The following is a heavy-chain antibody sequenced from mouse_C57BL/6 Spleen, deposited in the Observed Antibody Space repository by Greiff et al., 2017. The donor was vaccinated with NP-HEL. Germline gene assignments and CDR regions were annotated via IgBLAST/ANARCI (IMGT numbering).Heavy chain of an antibody. CDR3: ARYRPGVFDY. J-gene: IGHJ2*01. Sequence: VKLQQPGAELVKPGASVKMSCKASGYTFTSYWITWVTQRPGQGLAWIGDIYPGSGSTNYNEKFTSKATLTVDTSSRTAYMQLSSLTSEDSAVYYCARYRPGVFDYWGQGTTLTVSS. CDR2: IYPGSGST. D-gene: IGHD2-12*01. CDR1: GYTFTSYW. V-gene: IGHV1-55*01.